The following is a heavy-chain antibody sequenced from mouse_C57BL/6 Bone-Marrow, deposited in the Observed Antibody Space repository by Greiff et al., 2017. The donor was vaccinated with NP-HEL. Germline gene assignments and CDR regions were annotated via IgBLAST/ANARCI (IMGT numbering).Heavy chain of an antibody. D-gene: IGHD4-1*02. Sequence: EVKLMESGAELVRPGASVKLSCTASGFNIKDDYMHWVKQRPEQGLEWIGWIDPENGDTEYASKFQGKATITADTSSNTAYLQLSSLTSEDTAVYYCTQLGRPDYWGQGTTLTVSS. J-gene: IGHJ2*01. CDR2: IDPENGDT. V-gene: IGHV14-4*01. CDR3: TQLGRPDY. CDR1: GFNIKDDY.